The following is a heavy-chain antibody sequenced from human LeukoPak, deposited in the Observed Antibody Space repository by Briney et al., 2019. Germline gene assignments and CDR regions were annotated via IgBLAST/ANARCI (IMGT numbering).Heavy chain of an antibody. CDR2: ITAYNGNT. D-gene: IGHD2-15*01. J-gene: IGHJ4*02. CDR1: GYTFTSYG. Sequence: ASVKVSCKASGYTFTSYGISWVRQAPRQGLEWMGWITAYNGNTNYAQKLQGKVTMTTDTSTSTAYMELRSLRSDDTAVYYCVRVVVVAATEDPYYFDYWGQGTLVTVSS. V-gene: IGHV1-18*01. CDR3: VRVVVVAATEDPYYFDY.